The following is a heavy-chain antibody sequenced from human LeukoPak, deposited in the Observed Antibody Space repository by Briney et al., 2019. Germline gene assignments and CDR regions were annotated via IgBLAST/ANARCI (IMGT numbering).Heavy chain of an antibody. D-gene: IGHD6-19*01. CDR3: ARAFDSGLNY. J-gene: IGHJ4*02. CDR1: GYTLSSYA. V-gene: IGHV1-3*01. CDR2: INAGNGNI. Sequence: ASVKVSCKASGYTLSSYAMHWVRQAPGQRLEWMGWINAGNGNIIYSQNFQGRVAITRDTSASAAYMELSSLRSEDTAVYYCARAFDSGLNYWGQGTLVSVSS.